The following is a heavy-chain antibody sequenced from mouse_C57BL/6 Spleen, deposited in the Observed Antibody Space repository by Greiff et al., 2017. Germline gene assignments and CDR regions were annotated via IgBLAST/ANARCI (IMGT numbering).Heavy chain of an antibody. D-gene: IGHD3-3*01. V-gene: IGHV5-9*01. CDR3: ARQGQGGFAY. J-gene: IGHJ3*01. CDR2: ISGGGGNT. Sequence: EVKVVESGGGLVKPGGSLKLSCAASGFTFSSYTMSWVRQTPEQRLEWVATISGGGGNTDYPDSVKGRFTFARDNAKNTLYLQMSSLRSEDTALYYCARQGQGGFAYWGQGTLVTVSA. CDR1: GFTFSSYT.